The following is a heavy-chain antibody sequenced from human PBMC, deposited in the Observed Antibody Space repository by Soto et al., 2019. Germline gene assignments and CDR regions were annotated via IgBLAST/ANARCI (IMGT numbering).Heavy chain of an antibody. CDR3: ARIGYSSSCFDY. Sequence: VQLVESGGGVVQPGRSLRLSCAASGFTFSSYWMSWVRQAPGKGLEWVANIKQDGSQIYYVDSVKGRFTISRDNAKNSVYLQLNSLRAEDTAVYYCARIGYSSSCFDYWGQGTLVTVSS. D-gene: IGHD4-4*01. CDR2: IKQDGSQI. J-gene: IGHJ4*02. CDR1: GFTFSSYW. V-gene: IGHV3-7*01.